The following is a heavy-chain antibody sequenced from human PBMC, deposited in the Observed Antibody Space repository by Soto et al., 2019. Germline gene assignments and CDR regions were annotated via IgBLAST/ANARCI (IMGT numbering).Heavy chain of an antibody. D-gene: IGHD3-3*01. CDR1: GYTFTSYG. CDR2: ISAYNGNT. CDR3: ARGATIFGVAQFDY. J-gene: IGHJ4*02. V-gene: IGHV1-18*01. Sequence: GASVKVSCKASGYTFTSYGISWVRQAPGQGLEWMGWISAYNGNTNYAQKLQGRVTMTTDTSASTAYMELRSLRSDDTAVYYCARGATIFGVAQFDYWGQGTLVTVSS.